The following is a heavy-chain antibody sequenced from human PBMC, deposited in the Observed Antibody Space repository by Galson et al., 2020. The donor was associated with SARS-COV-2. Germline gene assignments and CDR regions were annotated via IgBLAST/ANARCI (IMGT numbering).Heavy chain of an antibody. V-gene: IGHV4-34*01. CDR2: INHSGST. Sequence: SQTLSLTCAVYGGSFSGYYWSWIRQPPGKGLEWIGEINHSGSTNYNPSLKSRVTISVDTSKNRFSLKLSSVTAADTAVYYCARGRFWSGYLAHPNAFDIWGQGTMVTVSS. J-gene: IGHJ3*02. CDR3: ARGRFWSGYLAHPNAFDI. D-gene: IGHD3-3*01. CDR1: GGSFSGYY.